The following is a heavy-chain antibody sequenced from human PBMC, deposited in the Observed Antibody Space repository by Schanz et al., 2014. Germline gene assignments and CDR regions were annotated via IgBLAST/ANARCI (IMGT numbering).Heavy chain of an antibody. D-gene: IGHD3-10*01. CDR1: GFTVNTNY. CDR2: MYINSGST. Sequence: EVQLVESGGGLIQPGGSLRLSCAVSGFTVNTNYMSWVRQAPGKGLEWISSMYINSGSTQYADSVKGRFIISRDSSKDTLYLQMSGLTPEDTAVYYCARGPIPIQGVPMDFWGQGTLVTVSS. CDR3: ARGPIPIQGVPMDF. J-gene: IGHJ4*02. V-gene: IGHV3-53*01.